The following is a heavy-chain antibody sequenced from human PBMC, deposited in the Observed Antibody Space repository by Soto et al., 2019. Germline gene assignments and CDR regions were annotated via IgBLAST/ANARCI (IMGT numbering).Heavy chain of an antibody. CDR3: ARGSVRGVIFWFDP. D-gene: IGHD3-10*01. J-gene: IGHJ5*02. Sequence: QLQLQESGSGLVKPSQTLSLTCAVSGGSISSGGYSWSWIRQPPGKGLEWIGYIYHSGSTYYNPSLKSRGTISVDSSKNQFSLKLSSVTAADTAVYYCARGSVRGVIFWFDPWGQGTLVTVSS. CDR2: IYHSGST. V-gene: IGHV4-30-2*01. CDR1: GGSISSGGYS.